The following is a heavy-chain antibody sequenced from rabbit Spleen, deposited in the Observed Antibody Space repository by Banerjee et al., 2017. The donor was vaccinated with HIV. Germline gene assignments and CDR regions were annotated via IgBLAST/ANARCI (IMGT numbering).Heavy chain of an antibody. CDR3: ARDTGSSFSSYGMDL. Sequence: QEQLVESGGGLVQPGGSLKLSCTASGFSFSNKAVMCWVRQAPGKGLEWIACINAITGKAVYATWAKGRFTISKTSSTTVTLQVTRLTAADTATYFCARDTGSSFSSYGMDLWGPGTLVTVS. V-gene: IGHV1S45*01. J-gene: IGHJ6*01. D-gene: IGHD8-1*01. CDR2: INAITGKA. CDR1: GFSFSNKAV.